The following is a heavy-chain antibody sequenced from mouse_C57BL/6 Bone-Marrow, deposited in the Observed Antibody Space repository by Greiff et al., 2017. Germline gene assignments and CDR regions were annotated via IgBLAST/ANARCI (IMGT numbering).Heavy chain of an antibody. CDR2: ISSGGDYI. V-gene: IGHV5-9-1*02. J-gene: IGHJ4*01. CDR1: GFTFSSYA. CDR3: TRDDYYYAMDY. Sequence: EVQRVESGEGLVKPGGSLKLSCAASGFTFSSYAMSWVRQTPEKRLEWVAYISSGGDYIYYADTVKGRFTISRDNARNTLYLQMSSLKSEDTAMYYCTRDDYYYAMDYWGQGTSVTVSS.